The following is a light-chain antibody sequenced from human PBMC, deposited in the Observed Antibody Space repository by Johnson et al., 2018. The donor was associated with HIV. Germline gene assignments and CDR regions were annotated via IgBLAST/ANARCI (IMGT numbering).Light chain of an antibody. Sequence: QSVLTQPPSVSAAPGQKVTISCSGSNSNIGNNYVSWYQQLPGTAPKLLIYGNDKRPSGIPDRFSGSKSGTSATLGITGLQSGDEANNYCGTWESSLSGVFGTRTAVTVL. CDR1: NSNIGNNY. CDR3: GTWESSLSGV. CDR2: GND. J-gene: IGLJ1*01. V-gene: IGLV1-51*01.